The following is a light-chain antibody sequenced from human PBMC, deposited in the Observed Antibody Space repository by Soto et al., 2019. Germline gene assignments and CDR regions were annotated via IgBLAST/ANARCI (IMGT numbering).Light chain of an antibody. CDR1: SANIGSKY. CDR2: RNN. CDR3: AAWDAGVSGPA. V-gene: IGLV1-47*01. Sequence: QSVLTQPPSAYGTHGQRVTISCSGSSANIGSKYVYWYQQLPGTAPKLLMYRNNQRPSGVPDRFSGSKSGTPASLAISGLRSEDEADYYCAAWDAGVSGPAFGGGTK. J-gene: IGLJ2*01.